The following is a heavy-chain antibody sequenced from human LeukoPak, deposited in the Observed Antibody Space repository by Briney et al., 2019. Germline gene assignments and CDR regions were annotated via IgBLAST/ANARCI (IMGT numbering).Heavy chain of an antibody. J-gene: IGHJ5*02. CDR1: GFTFSSYA. Sequence: GGSLRLSCAASGFTFSSYAMSWVRQAPGKGLEWVSAISGSGGSTYYADSVKGRFTISGDNSKNTLYLQMNSLRAEDTAVYYCAKDTVDDFWSGYYKDWFDPWGQGTLVTVSS. D-gene: IGHD3-3*01. CDR3: AKDTVDDFWSGYYKDWFDP. V-gene: IGHV3-23*01. CDR2: ISGSGGST.